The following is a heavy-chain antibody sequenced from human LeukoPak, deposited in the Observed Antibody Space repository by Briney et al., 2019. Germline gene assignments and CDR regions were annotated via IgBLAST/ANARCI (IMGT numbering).Heavy chain of an antibody. V-gene: IGHV3-30*04. Sequence: AGGSLRLSCAASGFTFSSYAMHWVRQAPGKGLEWVAVTSYDGSNKYYADSVKGRFTISRDNSKNTLYLQMNSLRAEDTAVYYCARDVWMWYSSSWNWFDPWGQGTLVTVSS. J-gene: IGHJ5*02. D-gene: IGHD6-13*01. CDR3: ARDVWMWYSSSWNWFDP. CDR2: TSYDGSNK. CDR1: GFTFSSYA.